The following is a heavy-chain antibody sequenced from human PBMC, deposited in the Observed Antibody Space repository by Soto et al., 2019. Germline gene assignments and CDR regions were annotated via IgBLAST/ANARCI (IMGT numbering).Heavy chain of an antibody. D-gene: IGHD3-22*01. J-gene: IGHJ4*02. CDR3: AKLAYDSSGYYPTYFDY. V-gene: IGHV3-23*01. Sequence: GGSLRLSCAASGFTFSSYAMSWVRQAPGKGLEWVSAISGSGGSTYYADSVKGRFTISRDNSKNTLYLQMNSLRAEDTAVYYCAKLAYDSSGYYPTYFDYWGQGTLVTVSS. CDR1: GFTFSSYA. CDR2: ISGSGGST.